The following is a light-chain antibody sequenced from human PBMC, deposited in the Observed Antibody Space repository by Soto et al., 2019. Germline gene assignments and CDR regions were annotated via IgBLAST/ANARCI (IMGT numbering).Light chain of an antibody. J-gene: IGLJ1*01. CDR1: SSDVGSSNL. Sequence: QSALTQPASVSGSPGQSITISCTGTSSDVGSSNLVSWYQQHPGKAPKVMIFEGSQRPSGVSHRFSGSKSGNTASLTISGSQAGEGADYYCCSFKSSKTYVFGTGTKPPVL. CDR2: EGS. CDR3: CSFKSSKTYV. V-gene: IGLV2-23*01.